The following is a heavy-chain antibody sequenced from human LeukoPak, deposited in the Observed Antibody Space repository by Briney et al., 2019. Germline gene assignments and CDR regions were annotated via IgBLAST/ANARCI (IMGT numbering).Heavy chain of an antibody. J-gene: IGHJ3*02. V-gene: IGHV3-30-3*01. CDR1: GFTFSSYA. Sequence: GGSLRLSCAASGFTFSSYAMHWVRQAPGKGLEWVAVISFDGINKYYADPVKGRFTISRDNSKNTLYLQMNSLRAEDTAVYYCAKDRSSAPVNDAFDIWGQGTMVTVSS. CDR3: AKDRSSAPVNDAFDI. CDR2: ISFDGINK. D-gene: IGHD6-25*01.